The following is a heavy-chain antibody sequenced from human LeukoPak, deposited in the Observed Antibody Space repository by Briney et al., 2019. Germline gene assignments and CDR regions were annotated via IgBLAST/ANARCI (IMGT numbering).Heavy chain of an antibody. CDR2: IYYSGST. CDR3: ARANSGYKVRYYYYYMDV. CDR1: GGSISSHY. V-gene: IGHV4-59*11. D-gene: IGHD3-22*01. J-gene: IGHJ6*03. Sequence: SETLSLTCTVSGGSISSHYWSWIRQPPGKGLEWIGYIYYSGSTNYNPSLKSRVTISVDTFKNQFSLKLSSVTAADTAVYYCARANSGYKVRYYYYYMDVWGKGTTVTVSS.